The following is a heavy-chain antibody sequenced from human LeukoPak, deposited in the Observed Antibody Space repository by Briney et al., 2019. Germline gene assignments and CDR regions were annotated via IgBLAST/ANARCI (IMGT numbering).Heavy chain of an antibody. J-gene: IGHJ3*02. Sequence: SVTVSCKACGGTFSIYAISWVRQARGQGLEWMGGIISIFGTVNYAQKFQDRVKITTDESTSTAYMELSSLRSEDTAVYYCARGARDGYIRDAFDIWGQGTMVTVSS. CDR1: GGTFSIYA. CDR2: IISIFGTV. D-gene: IGHD5-24*01. V-gene: IGHV1-69*05. CDR3: ARGARDGYIRDAFDI.